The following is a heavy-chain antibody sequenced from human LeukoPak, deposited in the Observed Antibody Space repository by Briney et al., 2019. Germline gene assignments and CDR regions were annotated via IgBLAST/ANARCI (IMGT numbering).Heavy chain of an antibody. CDR3: AGGGIRYFDLFPARGWFDP. CDR1: GGSFSGYY. D-gene: IGHD3-9*01. Sequence: SETLSLTCAVYGGSFSGYYWSWIRQPPGKGLEWIGEINHSGSTNYNPSLKSRVTISVDTSKNQFSLKLSSVTAADTAVYYRAGGGIRYFDLFPARGWFDPWGQGTLVTVSS. V-gene: IGHV4-34*01. J-gene: IGHJ5*02. CDR2: INHSGST.